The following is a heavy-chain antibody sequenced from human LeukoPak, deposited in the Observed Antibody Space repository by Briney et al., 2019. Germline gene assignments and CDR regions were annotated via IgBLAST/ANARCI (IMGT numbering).Heavy chain of an antibody. Sequence: SETLSLTCTVSGGSISSYYWSWIRQHAGKGLEWIGRIYTSGSTNYNPSLKSRVTMSVDTSKNQFSLKLSSVTAADTAVYYCARDLGYYDSPTLTPTWGQGTLVTVSS. CDR2: IYTSGST. J-gene: IGHJ5*02. D-gene: IGHD3-22*01. V-gene: IGHV4-4*07. CDR3: ARDLGYYDSPTLTPT. CDR1: GGSISSYY.